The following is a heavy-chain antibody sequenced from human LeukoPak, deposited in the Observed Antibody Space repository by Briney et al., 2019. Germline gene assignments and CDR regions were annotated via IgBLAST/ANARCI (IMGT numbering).Heavy chain of an antibody. Sequence: GASVKASCKASGYTFTGYYMHWVRQAPGQGLEWMGWINPNSGGTNYAQKFQGRVTMTRDTSISTAYMELSRLRSDDTAVYYCARGLVYKSGSFGNDAFDIWGQGTMVTVSS. CDR1: GYTFTGYY. CDR3: ARGLVYKSGSFGNDAFDI. J-gene: IGHJ3*02. CDR2: INPNSGGT. V-gene: IGHV1-2*02. D-gene: IGHD1-26*01.